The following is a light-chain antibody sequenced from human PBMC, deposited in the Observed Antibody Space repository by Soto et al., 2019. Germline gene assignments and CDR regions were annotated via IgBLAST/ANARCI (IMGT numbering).Light chain of an antibody. Sequence: DIQVTQSPPTLSASVGDRVTIPCRASQTISTWMAWYQQKPGKAPKLLVYDASTLQSGVASRFSGSGSGTEFTLTISSLQSEDFAVYYCQQYNNWPRTFGQGTKVDI. CDR1: QTISTW. V-gene: IGKV1-5*01. J-gene: IGKJ1*01. CDR3: QQYNNWPRT. CDR2: DAS.